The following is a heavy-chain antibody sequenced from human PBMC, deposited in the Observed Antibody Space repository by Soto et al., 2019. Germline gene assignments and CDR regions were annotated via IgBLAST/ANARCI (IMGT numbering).Heavy chain of an antibody. CDR1: GFSLSTYHMG. CDR3: AHAVDYDLLTFDH. Sequence: QITWKESGPTLVRPAQTLTLTCDFSGFSLSTYHMGVAWIRQPPGKALAWLALIYWDDDKRYSPSLKDRLAISKDTSSNQVVLTITNIDPGDSATYFCAHAVDYDLLTFDHWGPGTLVTVAS. CDR2: IYWDDDK. V-gene: IGHV2-5*02. J-gene: IGHJ4*02. D-gene: IGHD4-17*01.